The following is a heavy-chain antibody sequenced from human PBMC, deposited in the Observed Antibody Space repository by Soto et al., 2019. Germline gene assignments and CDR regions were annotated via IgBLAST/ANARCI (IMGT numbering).Heavy chain of an antibody. Sequence: EVQLLESGGGLVQPGGSLRLSCAASGFTFSSYAMSWVRQAPGKGLEWVSAIGGSGGSTYYADSVKGRFTISRDNSKNTLYVQMNSMRAEDTAIYYCAKDRDSGSYYFDYWGQGTRVTVSS. CDR1: GFTFSSYA. D-gene: IGHD1-26*01. CDR3: AKDRDSGSYYFDY. V-gene: IGHV3-23*01. CDR2: IGGSGGST. J-gene: IGHJ4*02.